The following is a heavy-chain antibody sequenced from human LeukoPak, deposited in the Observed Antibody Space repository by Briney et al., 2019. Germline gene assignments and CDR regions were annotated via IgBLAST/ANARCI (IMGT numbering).Heavy chain of an antibody. Sequence: GGSLRLSCEASGFTFSTYSMNWVRQAPGKGLEWVSHISSGSSTTFYADSVKGRFTISRDNTRNSLSLQMNNLRAEDTAVYYCAGDRGSITLVRGVNHYWGQGTLVTVSS. J-gene: IGHJ4*02. CDR3: AGDRGSITLVRGVNHY. V-gene: IGHV3-48*04. D-gene: IGHD3-10*01. CDR2: ISSGSSTT. CDR1: GFTFSTYS.